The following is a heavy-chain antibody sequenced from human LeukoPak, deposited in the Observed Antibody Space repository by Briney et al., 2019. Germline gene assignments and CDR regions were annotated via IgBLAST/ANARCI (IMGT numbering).Heavy chain of an antibody. D-gene: IGHD4-17*01. CDR1: GTTFSRFW. V-gene: IGHV4-34*01. J-gene: IGHJ3*02. Sequence: PGGSLRLSCAASGTTFSRFWMSWIRQPPGKGLEWIGEINHSGSTNYNPSLKSRVTISVDTSKNQFSLKLSSVTAADTAVYYCARCPYGDYDAFDIWGQGTMVTVSS. CDR3: ARCPYGDYDAFDI. CDR2: INHSGST.